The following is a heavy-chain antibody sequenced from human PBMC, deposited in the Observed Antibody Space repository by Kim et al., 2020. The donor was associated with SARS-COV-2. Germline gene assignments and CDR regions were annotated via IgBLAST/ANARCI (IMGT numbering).Heavy chain of an antibody. D-gene: IGHD2-15*01. Sequence: GGSLRLSCAASGFTFSSYAMHWVRQAPGKGLEWVAVISYDGRNKYYADSVKGRFTISRDNSKNTLYLQMNSLRAEDTAVYYCARDLSSPDYWGQGTLVTVSS. V-gene: IGHV3-30*04. CDR3: ARDLSSPDY. CDR1: GFTFSSYA. CDR2: ISYDGRNK. J-gene: IGHJ4*02.